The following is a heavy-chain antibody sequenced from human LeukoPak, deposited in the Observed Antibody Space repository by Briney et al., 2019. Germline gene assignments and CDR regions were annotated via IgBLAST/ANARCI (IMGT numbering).Heavy chain of an antibody. D-gene: IGHD3-22*01. CDR1: GGSMRSYY. CDR3: ARLGWGSSGYYRTHDAFDI. Sequence: SETLSLTCTVSGGSMRSYYWSWIRQPPGKGLEWIGNIYYSGSTNYNPSLKSRGTISIDTSKNQFSLRLNSVTAADTAVYYCARLGWGSSGYYRTHDAFDIWGQGTMVTVSS. CDR2: IYYSGST. J-gene: IGHJ3*02. V-gene: IGHV4-59*01.